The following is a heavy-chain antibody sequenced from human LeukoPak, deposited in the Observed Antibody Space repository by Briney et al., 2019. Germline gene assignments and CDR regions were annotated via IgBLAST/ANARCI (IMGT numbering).Heavy chain of an antibody. Sequence: GGSLRLSHAASGSIFSNYAMSWVSEAPGEGLRQVSAITGSGDTTYYANSVKGRFTISRDKSKNKLYVEMNTLRAEDTAVYYCAKWGDYDILTGYYVSDFWGQGTLVTVSS. CDR1: GSIFSNYA. V-gene: IGHV3-23*01. CDR3: AKWGDYDILTGYYVSDF. J-gene: IGHJ4*02. CDR2: ITGSGDTT. D-gene: IGHD3-9*01.